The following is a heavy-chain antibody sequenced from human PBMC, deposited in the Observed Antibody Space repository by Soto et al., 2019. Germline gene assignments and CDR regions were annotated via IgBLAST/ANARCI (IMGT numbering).Heavy chain of an antibody. CDR1: GSTFSNDW. Sequence: EVQLVESGGGLLQPGGSLRLSCAVSGSTFSNDWMHWVRQAPGKGLVWVSHINSDGSSTNYADFVKGRFTIARDNAKNTVYLQMNSLRAEDTAVYYCAIDRSYSLDVWGQGTTVTVSS. CDR3: AIDRSYSLDV. V-gene: IGHV3-74*01. J-gene: IGHJ6*02. CDR2: INSDGSST.